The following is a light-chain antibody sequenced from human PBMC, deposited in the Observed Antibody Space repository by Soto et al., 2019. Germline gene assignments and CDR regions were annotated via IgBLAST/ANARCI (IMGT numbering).Light chain of an antibody. V-gene: IGLV2-14*01. CDR3: SSYTSHSTFRL. Sequence: QSALTQPASVSGSPGQSITISCTGTSSDVGGYNYVSWYQQHPGKVPKLMIYDVSNRPSGVSNRFSGSKSGNTASLTVSGLQADDEADYYCSSYTSHSTFRLFGGGTKLTVL. CDR1: SSDVGGYNY. J-gene: IGLJ2*01. CDR2: DVS.